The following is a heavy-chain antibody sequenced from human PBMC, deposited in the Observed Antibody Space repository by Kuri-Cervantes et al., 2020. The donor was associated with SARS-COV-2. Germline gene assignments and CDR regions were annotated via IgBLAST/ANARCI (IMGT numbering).Heavy chain of an antibody. CDR2: IYYSGST. V-gene: IGHV4-39*01. D-gene: IGHD2-2*01. J-gene: IGHJ4*02. Sequence: SETLSLTCTVPGGSISSSSYYWGWIRQPPGKGLEWIGSIYYSGSTYYNPSLKSRVTISVDTSKNQFSLKLSSVTAADTAVYYCARGTHIVVVPAAIDYWGQGTLVTVSS. CDR3: ARGTHIVVVPAAIDY. CDR1: GGSISSSSYY.